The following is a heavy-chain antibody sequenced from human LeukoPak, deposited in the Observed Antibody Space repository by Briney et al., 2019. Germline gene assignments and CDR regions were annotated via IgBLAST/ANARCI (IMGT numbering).Heavy chain of an antibody. CDR2: IYTSGST. Sequence: NPSETLPLTCTVSGGSISSYYWSWIRQPAGKGLEWIGRIYTSGSTNYNPSLKSRVTMSVDTSKNQFSLKLSSVTAADTAVYYCARVNTTIFGVADAFDIWGQGTMVTVSS. CDR3: ARVNTTIFGVADAFDI. CDR1: GGSISSYY. V-gene: IGHV4-4*07. J-gene: IGHJ3*02. D-gene: IGHD3-3*01.